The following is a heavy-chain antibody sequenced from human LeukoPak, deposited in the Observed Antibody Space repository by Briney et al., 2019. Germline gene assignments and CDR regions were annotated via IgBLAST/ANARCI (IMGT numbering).Heavy chain of an antibody. Sequence: PGRSLRLSCAASGFPFSSHGMHWVRQAPGKGLEWVAVIWFDGSDKYLADSVKGRFTISRDDSKNTLYPQMNSLRAEDTAVFYCARDPGYCSGGNCYSLYSFDYWGQGTLVTVSS. J-gene: IGHJ4*02. CDR2: IWFDGSDK. CDR1: GFPFSSHG. D-gene: IGHD2-15*01. CDR3: ARDPGYCSGGNCYSLYSFDY. V-gene: IGHV3-33*01.